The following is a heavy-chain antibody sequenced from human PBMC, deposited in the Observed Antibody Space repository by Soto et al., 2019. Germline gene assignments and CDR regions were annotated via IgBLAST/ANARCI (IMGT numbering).Heavy chain of an antibody. Sequence: QVQLVQSGAEVKKPGSSVKVSCKASGGTFSSYAISWVRQAPGQGLEWMGGIIPIFGTANYAQKFQGRVTITADESTSPAYMELSSLRSEDTVVYYCARTRLIVVVTATNYYFDYWGQGTLVTVSS. CDR1: GGTFSSYA. D-gene: IGHD2-21*02. CDR2: IIPIFGTA. J-gene: IGHJ4*02. CDR3: ARTRLIVVVTATNYYFDY. V-gene: IGHV1-69*01.